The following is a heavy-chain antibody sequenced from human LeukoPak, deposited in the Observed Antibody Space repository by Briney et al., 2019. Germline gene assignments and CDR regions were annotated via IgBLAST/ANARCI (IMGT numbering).Heavy chain of an antibody. CDR1: GFTFSNGW. CDR2: IKTESDGATT. Sequence: NPGGSLRLSCAASGFTFSNGWLSWVRQAPRKGLEWVGQIKTESDGATTDYVAPVKGRFTISRDDSKNTLFLQMNSLKTEDTALYYCTWSGLKIESWGQGTLVTVSS. J-gene: IGHJ4*02. D-gene: IGHD3-3*01. V-gene: IGHV3-15*01. CDR3: TWSGLKIES.